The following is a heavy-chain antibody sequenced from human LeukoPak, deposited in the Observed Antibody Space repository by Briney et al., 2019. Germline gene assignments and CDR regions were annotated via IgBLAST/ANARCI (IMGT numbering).Heavy chain of an antibody. CDR2: IYHSGST. Sequence: SETLSLTCTVSGYSISSGYYWGWIRQPPGKGLEWIGSIYHSGSTYYNPSLKSRVTISVDTSKNQFSLKLSSVTAADTAVYYCASITIFGTLSGAFDIWGQGTMVTVSS. V-gene: IGHV4-38-2*02. J-gene: IGHJ3*02. CDR3: ASITIFGTLSGAFDI. CDR1: GYSISSGYY. D-gene: IGHD3-3*01.